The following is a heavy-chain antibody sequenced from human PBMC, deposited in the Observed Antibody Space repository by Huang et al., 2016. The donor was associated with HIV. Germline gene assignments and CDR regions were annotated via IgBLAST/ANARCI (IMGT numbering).Heavy chain of an antibody. J-gene: IGHJ4*02. CDR2: INYDGST. CDR1: GVSVTRSPWY. V-gene: IGHV4-39*01. Sequence: QPRLQESGPGLVKPSATLSLTCTVSGVSVTRSPWYWVWVRQSPGKGLAWIASINYDGSTYYKSSLKSRRTTSLDTSKNQFSLKLTSVTAADTAVYFCARDIAIFGEPLDSWGQGTAVTVSS. D-gene: IGHD3-3*01. CDR3: ARDIAIFGEPLDS.